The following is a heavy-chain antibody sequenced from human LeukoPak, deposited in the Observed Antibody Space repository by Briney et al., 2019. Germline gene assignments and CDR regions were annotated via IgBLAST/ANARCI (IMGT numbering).Heavy chain of an antibody. CDR2: ISGGDGRT. CDR1: GFTFSSYT. D-gene: IGHD3-22*01. CDR3: AKTVVNSGWYYFDY. V-gene: IGHV3-23*01. J-gene: IGHJ4*02. Sequence: GGSLRLSCAASGFTFSSYTMSWVRQAPGKGLEWVSSISGGDGRTYYVDSVKGRFTISRDNSKNTLYLQLNSLGAEDTAVYYCAKTVVNSGWYYFDYWGQGTLVTVSS.